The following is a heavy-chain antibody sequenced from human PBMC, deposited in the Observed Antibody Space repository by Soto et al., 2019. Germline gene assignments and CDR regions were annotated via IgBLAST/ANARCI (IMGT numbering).Heavy chain of an antibody. CDR1: GGTFSSYA. V-gene: IGHV1-69*13. D-gene: IGHD1-26*01. J-gene: IGHJ3*02. CDR3: ARGYSGSRDDAFDI. Sequence: SVKVSCKASGGTFSSYAISWVRQALGQGLEWMGGIIPIFGTANYAQKFQGRVTITADESTSTAYMELSSLRSEDTAVYYCARGYSGSRDDAFDIWGQGTMVTVSS. CDR2: IIPIFGTA.